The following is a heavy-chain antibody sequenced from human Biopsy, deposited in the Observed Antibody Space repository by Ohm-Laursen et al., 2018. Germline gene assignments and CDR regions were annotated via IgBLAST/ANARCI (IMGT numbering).Heavy chain of an antibody. J-gene: IGHJ3*02. V-gene: IGHV4-59*07. CDR1: GGSISSDY. D-gene: IGHD3-22*01. CDR3: ARWTPEYDSSRYYLDAFDI. Sequence: SVTLSLTCTVSGGSISSDYWSWIRQTPGKGLEGIGNIYYSGSTNYNPSLKSRVTISVDTSKNQFSLRLNSVTAADTAVYYCARWTPEYDSSRYYLDAFDIWGQGTKVTVSS. CDR2: IYYSGST.